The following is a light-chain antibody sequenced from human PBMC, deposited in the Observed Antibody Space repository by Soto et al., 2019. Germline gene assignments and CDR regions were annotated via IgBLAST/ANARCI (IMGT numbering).Light chain of an antibody. CDR1: QSVSSIN. CDR3: QQYGSSPFT. V-gene: IGKV3-20*01. J-gene: IGKJ3*01. Sequence: EIVLTQSPGTLSLSPGERATLSCRASQSVSSINLAWYQQKPGQAPRLLIYGASSRATGIPDRFSGSGSGTDFTLTISRLEPEDFAVCYCQQYGSSPFTFGPGTKVDIK. CDR2: GAS.